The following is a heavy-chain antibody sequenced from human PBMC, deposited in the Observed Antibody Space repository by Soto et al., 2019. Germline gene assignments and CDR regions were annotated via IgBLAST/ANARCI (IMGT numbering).Heavy chain of an antibody. CDR3: ARLGYCSGGSCYPTYYY. J-gene: IGHJ4*02. CDR1: GGSFSGYY. Sequence: SETLSLTCAVYGGSFSGYYWSWIRQPPGKGLEWIGEINHSGSTNYNPSLKSRVTISVDTFKNQFSLKLSSVTAADTAVYYCARLGYCSGGSCYPTYYYWGQGTLVTVSS. D-gene: IGHD2-15*01. CDR2: INHSGST. V-gene: IGHV4-34*01.